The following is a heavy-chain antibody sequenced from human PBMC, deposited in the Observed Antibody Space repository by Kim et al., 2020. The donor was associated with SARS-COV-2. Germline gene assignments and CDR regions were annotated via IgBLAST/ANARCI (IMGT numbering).Heavy chain of an antibody. CDR3: AREDMVAPDY. Sequence: GGYLRLSCAASGFTFSSYDIHWVRQAPGKGLEWVAVIWYDGSNKYYADSEKGRFTISRDNSKNTLYLQINSLRAEDTAVYYCAREDMVAPDYWGQGTLVTVSS. CDR2: IWYDGSNK. CDR1: GFTFSSYD. J-gene: IGHJ4*02. V-gene: IGHV3-33*01. D-gene: IGHD2-15*01.